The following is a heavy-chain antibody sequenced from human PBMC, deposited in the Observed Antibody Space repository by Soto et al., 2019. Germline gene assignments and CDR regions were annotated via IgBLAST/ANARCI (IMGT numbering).Heavy chain of an antibody. CDR1: GFTFSDYY. CDR2: ISSSSSYT. CDR3: ARLYYYDSSGYYNFDY. J-gene: IGHJ4*02. D-gene: IGHD3-22*01. Sequence: GGSLRLSCAASGFTFSDYYMSWIRQAPGKGLEWVSYISSSSSYTNYADSVKGRFTISRDNAKNSLYLQMNSLRAEDTAVYYCARLYYYDSSGYYNFDYWGQGTLVTVSS. V-gene: IGHV3-11*06.